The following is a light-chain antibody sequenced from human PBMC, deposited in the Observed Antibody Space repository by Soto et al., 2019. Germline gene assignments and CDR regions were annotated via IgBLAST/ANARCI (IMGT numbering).Light chain of an antibody. CDR1: SSDVGGYNY. J-gene: IGLJ3*02. CDR3: TSFTSSSTWV. Sequence: QSALTQPASVSGSPGQSITISCTGTSSDVGGYNYVSWFQQHPGKAPKLKIYEVSNQPSGVSNRFSGSKSGDTASLTISELQAEDDADYYCTSFTSSSTWVFGGGTKVTVL. CDR2: EVS. V-gene: IGLV2-14*03.